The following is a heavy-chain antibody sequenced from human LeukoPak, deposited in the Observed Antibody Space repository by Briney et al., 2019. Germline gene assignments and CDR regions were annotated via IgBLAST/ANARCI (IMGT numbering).Heavy chain of an antibody. CDR1: GGSISSSSSY. Sequence: SETLSLPCTVSGGSISSSSSYWGWIRQPPGKGLEWIGSIYYSGSTYYNPSLKSRVTISVDTSKNQFSLKLSSVTAADTAVYYCARHLDTSSWTYYYYYMDVWGKGTTVTVSS. D-gene: IGHD6-13*01. CDR3: ARHLDTSSWTYYYYYMDV. V-gene: IGHV4-39*01. CDR2: IYYSGST. J-gene: IGHJ6*03.